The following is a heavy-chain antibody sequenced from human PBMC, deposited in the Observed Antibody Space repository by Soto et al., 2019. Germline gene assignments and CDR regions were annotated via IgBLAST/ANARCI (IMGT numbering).Heavy chain of an antibody. V-gene: IGHV3-7*01. CDR2: IKQDGSEK. Sequence: GSLRLSCAASGFTFSSYWMSWVRQAPGKGLEWVANIKQDGSEKYYVDSVKGRFTISRDNAKNSLYLQMNSLRAEDTAVYYCARDNEYRYCSGGSCYYYYGMDVWGQGTTVTVSS. J-gene: IGHJ6*02. CDR1: GFTFSSYW. CDR3: ARDNEYRYCSGGSCYYYYGMDV. D-gene: IGHD2-15*01.